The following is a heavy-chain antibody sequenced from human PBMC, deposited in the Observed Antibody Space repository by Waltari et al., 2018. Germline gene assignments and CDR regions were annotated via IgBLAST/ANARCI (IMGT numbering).Heavy chain of an antibody. D-gene: IGHD3-16*01. V-gene: IGHV3-33*01. CDR2: IWYDGSNK. J-gene: IGHJ4*02. Sequence: QVQLVESGGGVVQPGTSLRLSCAASGFTFSNHGMHWVRQAPGKGLEWVAVIWYDGSNKYYADSVTGRFTISRDNSKNTLSLQMTSLRAEDTAVYYCVRWGNFKVLDYWGQGTLVTVSS. CDR3: VRWGNFKVLDY. CDR1: GFTFSNHG.